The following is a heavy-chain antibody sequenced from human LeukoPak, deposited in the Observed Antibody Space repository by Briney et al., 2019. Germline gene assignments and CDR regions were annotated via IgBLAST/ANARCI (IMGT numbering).Heavy chain of an antibody. Sequence: GGSLRLSCAASGFTFSSYAMSWVRQAPGKGLEWVSGITASGDRTFYGDSVRGRFTMSRDNSKSTVYLQMNSLRVDDTAVYYCARRDIVVVVSASDYWGQGTLVTVSS. CDR3: ARRDIVVVVSASDY. CDR1: GFTFSSYA. CDR2: ITASGDRT. V-gene: IGHV3-23*01. J-gene: IGHJ4*02. D-gene: IGHD2-15*01.